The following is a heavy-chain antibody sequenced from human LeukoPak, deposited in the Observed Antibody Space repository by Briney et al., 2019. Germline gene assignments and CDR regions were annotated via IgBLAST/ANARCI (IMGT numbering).Heavy chain of an antibody. CDR2: INPNSGGT. J-gene: IGHJ3*02. D-gene: IGHD6-13*01. V-gene: IGHV1-2*02. CDR3: ARPQFFSSSDAFDI. Sequence: ASVKVFCKASGYTFTGYYMHWVRQAPGQGLEWMGWINPNSGGTNYAQKFQGRVTMTRDTSISTAYMELSRLRSDDTAVYYCARPQFFSSSDAFDIWGQGTMVTVSS. CDR1: GYTFTGYY.